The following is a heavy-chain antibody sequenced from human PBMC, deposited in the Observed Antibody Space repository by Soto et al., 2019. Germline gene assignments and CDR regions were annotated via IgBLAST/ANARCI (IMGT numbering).Heavy chain of an antibody. J-gene: IGHJ6*02. CDR2: IYFIGDT. Sequence: QMQLQESGPGLVKPSQTLSLTCTVSGGSISTGDYYWSWVRQPPGKGLEWIGYIYFIGDTYYNPYLKSRITMSVDRSKNQFSLTVSSVTAADTAVYYCARVVASGIHYYYYYGMDVWGQGTTVSVSS. CDR1: GGSISTGDYY. V-gene: IGHV4-30-4*01. D-gene: IGHD5-18*01. CDR3: ARVVASGIHYYYYYGMDV.